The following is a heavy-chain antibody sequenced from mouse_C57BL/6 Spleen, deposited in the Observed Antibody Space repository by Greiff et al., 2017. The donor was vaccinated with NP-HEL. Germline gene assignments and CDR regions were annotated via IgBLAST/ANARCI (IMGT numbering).Heavy chain of an antibody. Sequence: DVKLVESGGGLVKPGGSLKLSCAASGFTFSDYGMHWVRQAPEKGLEWVAYISSGSSTIYYADTVKGRFTISRDNAKNTLFLQMTSLRSEDTAMYYCASEDYYGSRGPLDYWGQGATLTVSS. CDR1: GFTFSDYG. CDR3: ASEDYYGSRGPLDY. CDR2: ISSGSSTI. J-gene: IGHJ2*01. D-gene: IGHD1-1*01. V-gene: IGHV5-17*01.